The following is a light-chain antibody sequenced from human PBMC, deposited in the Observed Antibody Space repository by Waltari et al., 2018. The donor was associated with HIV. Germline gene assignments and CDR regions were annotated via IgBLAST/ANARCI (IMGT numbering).Light chain of an antibody. V-gene: IGKV1-5*03. CDR1: QSIGVW. Sequence: DIQTTQSPSTLSASVVDTVTITCRASQSIGVWLAWYQQKPGKAPKFLISKASSLESGVPSRFSGSGAATEFTLTISSLQPDDFATYFCQEYTTYLGTFGQGTKVEIK. J-gene: IGKJ1*01. CDR2: KAS. CDR3: QEYTTYLGT.